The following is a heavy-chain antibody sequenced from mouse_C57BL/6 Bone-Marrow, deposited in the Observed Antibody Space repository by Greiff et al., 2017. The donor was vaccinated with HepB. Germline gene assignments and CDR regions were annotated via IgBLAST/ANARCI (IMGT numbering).Heavy chain of an antibody. CDR1: GFTFSSYA. Sequence: DVKLVESGGGLVKPGGSLKLSCAASGFTFSSYAMSWVRQTPEKRLEWVATISDGGSYTYYPDNVKGRFTISRDNAKNNLYLQMSHLKSEDTAMYYCARAGWLHAMDYWGQGTSVTVSS. D-gene: IGHD2-2*01. V-gene: IGHV5-4*03. J-gene: IGHJ4*01. CDR2: ISDGGSYT. CDR3: ARAGWLHAMDY.